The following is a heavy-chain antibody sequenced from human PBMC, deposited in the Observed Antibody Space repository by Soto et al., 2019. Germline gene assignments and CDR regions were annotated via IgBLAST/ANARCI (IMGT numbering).Heavy chain of an antibody. J-gene: IGHJ3*01. V-gene: IGHV1-18*04. Sequence: QVQLVQSGPEIKKPGASVKVSCKATGYTFIKFGISWVRQVPGQGPEWMGWISTSDGNTNYAQKVQERVTMTVDTSTPTAYMELRSLESDDTAVYYCARLALVRNDWYFVALDVWGQGTLVTVSS. CDR1: GYTFIKFG. CDR2: ISTSDGNT. CDR3: ARLALVRNDWYFVALDV. D-gene: IGHD3-9*01.